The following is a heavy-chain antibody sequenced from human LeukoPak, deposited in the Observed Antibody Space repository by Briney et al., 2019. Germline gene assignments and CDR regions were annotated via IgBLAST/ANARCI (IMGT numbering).Heavy chain of an antibody. V-gene: IGHV1-69*01. CDR3: ARSPGPPPTNWFDP. J-gene: IGHJ5*02. D-gene: IGHD1-26*01. CDR2: IIPISGTA. CDR1: GGTFSSYV. Sequence: GASVKVSCKASGGTFSSYVINWVRQAPGQGLEWMGGIIPISGTANYAQKFQGRVTITADESTSTAYMELSSLRSEDTAVYYCARSPGPPPTNWFDPWGQGTLVTVSS.